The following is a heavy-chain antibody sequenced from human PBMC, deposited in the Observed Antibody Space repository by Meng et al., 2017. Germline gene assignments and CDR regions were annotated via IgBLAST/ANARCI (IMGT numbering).Heavy chain of an antibody. CDR2: ISISGDRT. Sequence: GESLKISCAVSGFSFSNSAMTWVRQAPGKGLEWVSGISISGDRTYYADSVKGRFTISRDNSKNTVYLQMNSLRAEDTAVYYCAKEEIPNDYWGQGTLVTVSS. D-gene: IGHD2-2*02. V-gene: IGHV3-23*01. J-gene: IGHJ4*02. CDR1: GFSFSNSA. CDR3: AKEEIPNDY.